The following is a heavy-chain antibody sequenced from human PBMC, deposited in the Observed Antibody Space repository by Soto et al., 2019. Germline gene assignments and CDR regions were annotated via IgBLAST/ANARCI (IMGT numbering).Heavy chain of an antibody. Sequence: EASVKVSCKASGYTFTGYYMHWVRQAPGQGLEWMGWINPNSGGTNYAQKFQGWVTMTRDTSISTAYIELSRLRSDDTAEYYCARDPGSLEAAYYFDYWGQGPLVTVPS. CDR3: ARDPGSLEAAYYFDY. V-gene: IGHV1-2*04. D-gene: IGHD6-13*01. CDR1: GYTFTGYY. CDR2: INPNSGGT. J-gene: IGHJ4*02.